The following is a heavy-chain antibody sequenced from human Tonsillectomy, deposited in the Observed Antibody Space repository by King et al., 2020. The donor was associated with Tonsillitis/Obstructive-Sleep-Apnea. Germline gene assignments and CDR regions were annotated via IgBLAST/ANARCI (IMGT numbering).Heavy chain of an antibody. CDR2: ISSDGSAT. V-gene: IGHV3-74*01. D-gene: IGHD3-9*01. CDR1: GFSFSSYW. Sequence: VQLVESGGGLVQPGGSLRLSCAASGFSFSSYWMHWVRQAPGKGLVWVSRISSDGSATSYADSVKGRFTTSRDNGKNTLYLQLNSLRADDTAVYYCASDQAHNRNDWWFDPWGQGTLVTVSS. CDR3: ASDQAHNRNDWWFDP. J-gene: IGHJ5*02.